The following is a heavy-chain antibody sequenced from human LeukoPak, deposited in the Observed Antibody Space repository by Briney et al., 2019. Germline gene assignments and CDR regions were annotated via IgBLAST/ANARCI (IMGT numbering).Heavy chain of an antibody. CDR2: FDPEDGET. CDR3: ARHKYSGSYYEGFDY. J-gene: IGHJ4*02. CDR1: GYTLTELS. D-gene: IGHD1-26*01. V-gene: IGHV1-24*01. Sequence: ASVKVSCKVSGYTLTELSMHWVRQAPGKGLEWMGGFDPEDGETIYAQKFQGRVTMTEDTSTDTAYLQWSSLKASDTAMYYCARHKYSGSYYEGFDYWGQGTLVTVSS.